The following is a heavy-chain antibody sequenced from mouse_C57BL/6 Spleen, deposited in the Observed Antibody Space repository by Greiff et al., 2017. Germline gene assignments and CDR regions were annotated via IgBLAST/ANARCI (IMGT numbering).Heavy chain of an antibody. CDR3: ARSGYAMDY. V-gene: IGHV1-82*01. CDR2: IYPGDGDT. CDR1: GYAFSSSW. D-gene: IGHD3-1*01. J-gene: IGHJ4*01. Sequence: QVQLQQSGPELVKPGASVKISCKASGYAFSSSWMNWVKQRPGKGLEWIGLIYPGDGDTNYNGKFKGKATLTADKSSSTAYMQLSSLTSEDAAVYFCARSGYAMDYWGQGTSVTVSS.